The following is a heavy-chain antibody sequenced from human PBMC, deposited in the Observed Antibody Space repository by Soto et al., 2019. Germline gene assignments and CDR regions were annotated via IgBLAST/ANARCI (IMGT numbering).Heavy chain of an antibody. V-gene: IGHV3-30*18. J-gene: IGHJ3*02. D-gene: IGHD5-12*01. Sequence: QEQLVESGGGVVQAGRSLRLSCAASGFTFNFFGMHWVRQAPGKGLEWVAVISYDGSEKYYADSVKGRFTMSRDNSKNMVYLEMSSLRPEDTSFYYCAKERRYSFDAFDIWGHGTMVTVSS. CDR2: ISYDGSEK. CDR1: GFTFNFFG. CDR3: AKERRYSFDAFDI.